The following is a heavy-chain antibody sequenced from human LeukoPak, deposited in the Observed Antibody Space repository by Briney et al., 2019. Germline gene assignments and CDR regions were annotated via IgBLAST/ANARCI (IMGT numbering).Heavy chain of an antibody. CDR1: GFSFSDYN. D-gene: IGHD4-11*01. CDR3: ARDLSNYFLHYIDF. CDR2: ITSTSRDK. Sequence: GGSLRLSCVTSGFSFSDYNMNWVRQAPGRGLKWVSSITSTSRDKSYADSVRGRFTISRDNAKNSLFLQMDTLGAEDTAVYYCARDLSNYFLHYIDFWGQGTLVTVSS. V-gene: IGHV3-21*01. J-gene: IGHJ4*02.